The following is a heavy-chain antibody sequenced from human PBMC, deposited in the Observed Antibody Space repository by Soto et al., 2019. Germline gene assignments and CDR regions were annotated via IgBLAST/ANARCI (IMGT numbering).Heavy chain of an antibody. V-gene: IGHV4-59*08. CDR2: VYYSGTT. CDR1: GGSLTSYY. Sequence: SETLSLTCTVSGGSLTSYYWTWIRQPPGKGLEWIGCVYYSGTTYYNPSLKSRISMSADMSKNQFSLRLTSVTPADTAVYYCARLGASSQSLDPWGPGTLVTVSS. J-gene: IGHJ5*02. CDR3: ARLGASSQSLDP. D-gene: IGHD3-16*01.